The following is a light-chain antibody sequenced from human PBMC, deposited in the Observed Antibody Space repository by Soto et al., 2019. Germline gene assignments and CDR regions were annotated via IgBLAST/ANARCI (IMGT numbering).Light chain of an antibody. Sequence: QSVLTQPRSVSGSPGQLVTISCTGTSSDVGGYNYVSWYQQHPGKAPKLMIYDVSKRPSGVPDRFSGSKSGNTASLTISGLQAEDEADYYCCSYAGSYTLRVFGGGTKVTVL. CDR3: CSYAGSYTLRV. CDR1: SSDVGGYNY. J-gene: IGLJ3*02. CDR2: DVS. V-gene: IGLV2-11*01.